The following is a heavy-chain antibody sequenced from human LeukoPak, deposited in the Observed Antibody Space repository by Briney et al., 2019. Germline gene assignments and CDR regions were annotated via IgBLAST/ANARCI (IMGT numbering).Heavy chain of an antibody. Sequence: GGSLRLSCAVFGVTFDRHSMNWVRQAPGKGLEWVSSISSVGTYKYYADSVKGRFTISRDDSNNSVYLQMDSLSAEDTAVYYCASSDYVWGKPYYFDFWGHGTLLTVSS. J-gene: IGHJ4*01. CDR1: GVTFDRHS. D-gene: IGHD3-16*01. CDR2: ISSVGTYK. CDR3: ASSDYVWGKPYYFDF. V-gene: IGHV3-21*01.